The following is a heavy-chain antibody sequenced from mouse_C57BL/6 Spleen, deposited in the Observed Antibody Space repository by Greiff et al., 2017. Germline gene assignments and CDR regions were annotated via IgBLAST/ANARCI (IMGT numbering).Heavy chain of an antibody. CDR1: GYTFTSYW. CDR2: IDPSDSYT. D-gene: IGHD2-3*01. CDR3: VSYDGYYGYFGG. J-gene: IGHJ1*03. V-gene: IGHV1-69*01. Sequence: QVQLQQPGAELVMPGASVKLSCKASGYTFTSYWMHWVKQRPGQGLEWIGEIDPSDSYTHYNQKFKGKSTLTVDKSSSTAYMQLSSLTSDDSAVYYCVSYDGYYGYFGGWGTGTTVTVAS.